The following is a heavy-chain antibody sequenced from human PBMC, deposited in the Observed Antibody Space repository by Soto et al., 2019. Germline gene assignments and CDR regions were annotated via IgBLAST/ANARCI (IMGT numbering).Heavy chain of an antibody. Sequence: QITLRESGPTLVKPTQTLTLTCTFSGFSLTTRPVGVGWIRQSPGKALEWLAFTYWDDDNRYSPSLRSRLTVTKDTSKNQVVLTMTNVDPVDTATYFCAQRRHSGDWNGGFFDYWGQGTLVTVSS. V-gene: IGHV2-5*02. J-gene: IGHJ4*02. CDR1: GFSLTTRPVG. D-gene: IGHD2-21*02. CDR2: TYWDDDN. CDR3: AQRRHSGDWNGGFFDY.